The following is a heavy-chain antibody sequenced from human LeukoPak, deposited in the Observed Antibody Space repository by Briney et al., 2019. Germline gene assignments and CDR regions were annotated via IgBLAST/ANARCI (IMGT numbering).Heavy chain of an antibody. J-gene: IGHJ6*02. CDR1: GGSISSYY. CDR2: IYYSGST. V-gene: IGHV4-59*12. D-gene: IGHD3-10*01. CDR3: ATRLYYYGSGSSNV. Sequence: SETLSLTCTVSGGSISSYYWSWIRQPPGKGLEWIGYIYYSGSTNYNPSLKSRVTISVDTSKNQFSLKLSSVTAADTAVYYCATRLYYYGSGSSNVWGQGTTVTVSS.